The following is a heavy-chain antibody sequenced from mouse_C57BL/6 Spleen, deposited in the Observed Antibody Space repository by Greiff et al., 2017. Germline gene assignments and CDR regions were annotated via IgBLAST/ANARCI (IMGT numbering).Heavy chain of an antibody. J-gene: IGHJ1*03. Sequence: EVKLQQSGPELVKPGASVKISCKASGYTFTDYYMNWVKQSHGKSLEWIGDINPNNGGTSYNQKFKGKATLTVDKSSSTAYMELRSLTSEDSAVYYCARVYDGYYEWYFDVWGTGTTVTVSS. CDR3: ARVYDGYYEWYFDV. D-gene: IGHD2-3*01. CDR1: GYTFTDYY. V-gene: IGHV1-26*01. CDR2: INPNNGGT.